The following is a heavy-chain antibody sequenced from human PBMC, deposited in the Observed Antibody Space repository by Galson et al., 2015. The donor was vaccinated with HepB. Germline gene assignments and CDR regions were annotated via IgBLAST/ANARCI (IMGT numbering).Heavy chain of an antibody. CDR1: GYTFSTYP. CDR3: ARGALVAVVDATQNNWFDP. D-gene: IGHD2-15*01. V-gene: IGHV1-18*01. Sequence: SVKVSCKASGYTFSTYPITWVRQAPGQGLEWMGWISAYDRDTNYAQKFQGRVTMTTDTSTTTAYMELRSLRSDDTAVYYCARGALVAVVDATQNNWFDPWGQGTLVTVSS. J-gene: IGHJ5*02. CDR2: ISAYDRDT.